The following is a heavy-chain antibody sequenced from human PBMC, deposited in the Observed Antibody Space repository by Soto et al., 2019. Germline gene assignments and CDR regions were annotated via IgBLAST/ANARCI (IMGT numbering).Heavy chain of an antibody. J-gene: IGHJ6*02. V-gene: IGHV1-3*01. CDR2: INGGNGNT. D-gene: IGHD3-3*01. Sequence: GASVKVSCKASGNTVPNYAIHWVRQAPGQRLEWMGWINGGNGNTYYSEHFQGRVTFTGDESTSTVYMELSSLRSEDTAVYYCARDRVFWSGLGYYYYGMDVWGQGTTVTGSS. CDR3: ARDRVFWSGLGYYYYGMDV. CDR1: GNTVPNYA.